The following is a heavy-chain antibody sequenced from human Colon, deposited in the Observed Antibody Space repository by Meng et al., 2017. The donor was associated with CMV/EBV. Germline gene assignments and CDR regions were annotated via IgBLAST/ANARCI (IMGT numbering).Heavy chain of an antibody. J-gene: IGHJ4*02. CDR3: ATLYTYGAIDF. CDR1: GFTFSRYS. V-gene: IGHV3-48*04. CDR2: IRSSSSTI. Sequence: GESLKLSCAASGFTFSRYSMNWVRPAPGKGLEWVSYIRSSSSTIYYADSGKGRFTICRDNAKNSLYLQLNSLRAEDMAVYYCATLYTYGAIDFWGQGTLVTVSS. D-gene: IGHD4-17*01.